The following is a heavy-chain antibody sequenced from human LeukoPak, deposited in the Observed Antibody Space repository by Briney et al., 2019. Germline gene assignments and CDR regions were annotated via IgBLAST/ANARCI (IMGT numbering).Heavy chain of an antibody. V-gene: IGHV4-34*01. CDR2: INHSGST. CDR1: GFTFGSYS. Sequence: GSLRLSCAASGFTFGSYSMSWVRQPPGKGLEWIGEINHSGSTNYNPSLKSRVTISVDTSKNQFSLKLSSVTAADTAVYYCAGEKRWLQSPYYFDYWGQGTLVTVSS. D-gene: IGHD5-24*01. CDR3: AGEKRWLQSPYYFDY. J-gene: IGHJ4*02.